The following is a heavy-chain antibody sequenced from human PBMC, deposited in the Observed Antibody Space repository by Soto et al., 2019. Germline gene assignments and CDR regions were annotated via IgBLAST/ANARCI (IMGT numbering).Heavy chain of an antibody. V-gene: IGHV4-28*01. Sequence: SETLSLTCAVSGYSISSSNWWGWIRQPPGKGLEWIGYIYYSGSTYYNPSLKSRVTMSVDTSKNQFSLKLSSVTAVDTAVYYCARLRTYYYGSGSYSPSDYYYYGMDVWGQGTTVTVSS. J-gene: IGHJ6*02. CDR3: ARLRTYYYGSGSYSPSDYYYYGMDV. CDR2: IYYSGST. CDR1: GYSISSSNW. D-gene: IGHD3-10*01.